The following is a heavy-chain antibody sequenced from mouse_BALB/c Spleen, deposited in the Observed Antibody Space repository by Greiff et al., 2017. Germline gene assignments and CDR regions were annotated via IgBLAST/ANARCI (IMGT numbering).Heavy chain of an antibody. Sequence: EVQLQESGAELVRSGASVKLSCTASGFNIKDYYMHWVKQRPEQGLEWIGWIDPENGDTEYAPKFQGKATMTADTSSNTAYLQLSSLTSEDTAVYYCNEHGNSAWFAYWGQGTLVTVSA. CDR2: IDPENGDT. CDR1: GFNIKDYY. D-gene: IGHD2-1*01. CDR3: NEHGNSAWFAY. J-gene: IGHJ3*01. V-gene: IGHV14-4*02.